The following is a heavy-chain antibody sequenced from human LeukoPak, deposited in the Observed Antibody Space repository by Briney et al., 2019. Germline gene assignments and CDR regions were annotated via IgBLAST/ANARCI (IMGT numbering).Heavy chain of an antibody. CDR2: ISSSSSTI. J-gene: IGHJ4*02. CDR1: GVTFSSYS. Sequence: GGSLRLSCAASGVTFSSYSMNWVRQAPGKGLEWVSYISSSSSTIYYADSVKGRFTISRDNAKNSLYLQMNSLRAEDTAVYYCASITMVRGVPHWGQGTLVTVSS. CDR3: ASITMVRGVPH. V-gene: IGHV3-48*01. D-gene: IGHD3-10*01.